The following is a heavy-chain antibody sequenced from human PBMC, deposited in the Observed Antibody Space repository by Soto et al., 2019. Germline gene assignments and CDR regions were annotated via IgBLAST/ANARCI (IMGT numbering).Heavy chain of an antibody. CDR1: GGTFSSYA. D-gene: IGHD3-10*01. V-gene: IGHV1-69*06. CDR3: ARFDLLWFGELLPLYYGMDV. CDR2: IIPIFGTA. J-gene: IGHJ6*02. Sequence: SVKVSCKASGGTFSSYAISWVRQAPGLGLEWMGGIIPIFGTANYAQKFQGRVTITADKSTSTAYMELSSLRSEDTAVYYCARFDLLWFGELLPLYYGMDVWGQGTTVTVSS.